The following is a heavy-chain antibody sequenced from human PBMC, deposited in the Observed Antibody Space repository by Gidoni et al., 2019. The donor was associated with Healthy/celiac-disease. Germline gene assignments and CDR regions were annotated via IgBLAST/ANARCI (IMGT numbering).Heavy chain of an antibody. D-gene: IGHD6-6*01. V-gene: IGHV3-30-3*01. CDR2: ISYDGSNK. J-gene: IGHJ5*02. CDR3: ARSSAFENWFDP. Sequence: QVKLVACGGGVVQPGKSRRVPCAAPGFTFSCYAMHWVRQAPGKGLEWVAFISYDGSNKYYADSVKGRFTISRDNSKNTLYLQMNSLRAEDTAVYYCARSSAFENWFDPWGQGTLVTVSS. CDR1: GFTFSCYA.